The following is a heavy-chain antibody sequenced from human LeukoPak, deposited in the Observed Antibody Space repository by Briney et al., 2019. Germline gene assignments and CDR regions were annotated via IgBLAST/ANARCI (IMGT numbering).Heavy chain of an antibody. Sequence: PSETLSLTCTVSGGSISSSYWSWIRQPPGKGLEWIGYIYYSGSANYNPSLKSRVTISVDTSKNQFSLRLSSVTAADTAIYYCARRRLGDAFDVWGQGTMVAVSS. CDR1: GGSISSSY. CDR3: ARRRLGDAFDV. J-gene: IGHJ3*01. CDR2: IYYSGSA. D-gene: IGHD3-16*01. V-gene: IGHV4-59*08.